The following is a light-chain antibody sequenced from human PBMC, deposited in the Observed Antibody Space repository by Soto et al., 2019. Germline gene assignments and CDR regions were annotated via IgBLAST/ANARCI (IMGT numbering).Light chain of an antibody. CDR2: GAS. V-gene: IGKV3-20*01. CDR1: QSVSSSY. Sequence: EIVLTQSPGTLSLSPGERATLSCRASQSVSSSYLAWYQQKPGQAPRLLIYGASSRATGIPYRFGGSGSGTDFTLTISRLEPEDFAVYYCQQYGSSPPFTFDQGTKVEIK. CDR3: QQYGSSPPFT. J-gene: IGKJ1*01.